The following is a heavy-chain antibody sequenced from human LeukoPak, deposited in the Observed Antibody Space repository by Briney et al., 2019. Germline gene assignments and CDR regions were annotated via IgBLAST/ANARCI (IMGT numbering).Heavy chain of an antibody. V-gene: IGHV4-31*03. CDR2: IYYSGST. D-gene: IGHD3-10*01. CDR1: GGSISSSSYY. Sequence: PSETLSLTCTVSGGSISSSSYYWGWIRQPPGKGLEWIGYIYYSGSTYYNPSLKSRVTISVDTSKNQFSLKLSSVTAADTAVYYCARGYGSGSYYDLYWGQGTLVTVSS. CDR3: ARGYGSGSYYDLY. J-gene: IGHJ4*02.